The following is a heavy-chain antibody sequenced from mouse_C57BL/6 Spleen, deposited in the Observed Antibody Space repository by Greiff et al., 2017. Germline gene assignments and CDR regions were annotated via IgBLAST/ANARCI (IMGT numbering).Heavy chain of an antibody. V-gene: IGHV1-81*01. J-gene: IGHJ4*01. D-gene: IGHD2-4*01. CDR3: ARCLDYDGETIYAMDY. CDR2: IYPRSGNT. CDR1: GYTFTSYG. Sequence: QVQLKQSGAELARPGASVKLSCKASGYTFTSYGISWVKQRTGQGLEWIGEIYPRSGNTYYNEKFKGKATLTADKSSSTAYMELRSLTSEDSAVYFCARCLDYDGETIYAMDYWGQGTSVTVSS.